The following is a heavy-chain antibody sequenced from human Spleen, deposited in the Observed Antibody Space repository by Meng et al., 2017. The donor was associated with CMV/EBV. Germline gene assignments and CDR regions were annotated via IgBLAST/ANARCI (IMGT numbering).Heavy chain of an antibody. D-gene: IGHD1-26*01. J-gene: IGHJ4*02. CDR3: ARGYSGTYRVDY. CDR2: INSDGSST. CDR1: GFTFSDYS. V-gene: IGHV3-74*01. Sequence: GESLKISCAASGFTFSDYSMSWVRQAPGKGLVWVSRINSDGSSTSYADSVKGRFTISRDNAKNTLYLQMSSLRAEDTAVYYCARGYSGTYRVDYWGQGTLVTVSS.